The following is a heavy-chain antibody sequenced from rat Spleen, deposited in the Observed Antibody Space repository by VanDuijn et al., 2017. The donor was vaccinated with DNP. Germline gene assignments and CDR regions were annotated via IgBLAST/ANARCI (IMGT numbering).Heavy chain of an antibody. CDR2: ISSGGST. Sequence: QVQLKESGPGLVQPSQTLSLTCTVSGFLLTSYGVSWVRQSPGKGLEWIAAISSGGSTDYNSALKSRLRISRDTSKSQVFLKMNSLQTEDIATYYCARDQGYSSYIFDYWGQGVMVTVSS. CDR3: ARDQGYSSYIFDY. CDR1: GFLLTSYG. J-gene: IGHJ2*01. V-gene: IGHV2S12*01. D-gene: IGHD1-2*01.